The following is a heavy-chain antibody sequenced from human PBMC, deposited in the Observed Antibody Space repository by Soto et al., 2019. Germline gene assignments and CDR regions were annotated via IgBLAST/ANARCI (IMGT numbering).Heavy chain of an antibody. CDR2: ISYDGSNK. CDR3: AKGDVDIVATYGY. D-gene: IGHD5-12*01. V-gene: IGHV3-30*18. Sequence: PGGSLRLSCAASVFTFSSYGMHWVRQAPGKGLEWVAVISYDGSNKYYADSVKGRFTISRDNSKNTLYLQMNSLRAEDTAVYYCAKGDVDIVATYGYWGQGTLVTVSS. CDR1: VFTFSSYG. J-gene: IGHJ4*02.